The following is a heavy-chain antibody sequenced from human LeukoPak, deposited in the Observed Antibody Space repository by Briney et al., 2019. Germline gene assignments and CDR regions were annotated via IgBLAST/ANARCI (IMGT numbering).Heavy chain of an antibody. Sequence: PGGSLRLSCVASGFTFSTYYMSWVRQAPGKGPEWITKINQDGSDRAYVDSVKGRFTISRDNAKNSLYLQMNSLRAEDTAVYYCAELGITMIGGVWGKGTTVTISS. D-gene: IGHD3-10*02. V-gene: IGHV3-7*01. J-gene: IGHJ6*04. CDR3: AELGITMIGGV. CDR2: INQDGSDR. CDR1: GFTFSTYY.